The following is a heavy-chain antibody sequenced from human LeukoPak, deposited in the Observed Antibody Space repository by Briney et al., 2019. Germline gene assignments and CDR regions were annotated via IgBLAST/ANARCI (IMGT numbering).Heavy chain of an antibody. CDR1: GFTFSRFP. D-gene: IGHD3-16*01. CDR3: ARDRVGRGKFDY. Sequence: PGGSLRLSCAASGFTFSRFPMHWVRQAPGKGLEYVSAISSDGGATYYANSVKGRFTISRDNAKNSLYLQMNSLRAEDTALYYCARDRVGRGKFDYWGQGTLVTVSS. J-gene: IGHJ4*02. V-gene: IGHV3-64*01. CDR2: ISSDGGAT.